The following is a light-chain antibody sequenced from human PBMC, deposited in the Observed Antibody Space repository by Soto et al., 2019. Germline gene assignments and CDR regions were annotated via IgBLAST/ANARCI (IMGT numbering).Light chain of an antibody. Sequence: EIVLTQSPCTLSLSPGERATLSCRASQSVSSSYLAWYQQKPGQAPRLLIYLASSRATGVPDRLSGSGSGTDFTLTISRLEAEDFAVYYCQQYGSSPFTFGQGTMLEIK. J-gene: IGKJ2*01. CDR2: LAS. V-gene: IGKV3-20*01. CDR1: QSVSSSY. CDR3: QQYGSSPFT.